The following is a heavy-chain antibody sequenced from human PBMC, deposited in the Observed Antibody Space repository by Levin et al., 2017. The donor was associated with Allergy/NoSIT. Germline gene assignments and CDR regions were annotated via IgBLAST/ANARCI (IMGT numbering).Heavy chain of an antibody. Sequence: GGSLRLSCKGSGYSFTSYWIGWVRQMPGKGLEWMGIIYPGDSDTRYSPSFQGQVTISADKSISTAYLQWSSLKASDTAMYYCARLVIAAAGTGVNGLYYFDYWGQGTLVTVSS. CDR1: GYSFTSYW. CDR2: IYPGDSDT. J-gene: IGHJ4*02. CDR3: ARLVIAAAGTGVNGLYYFDY. V-gene: IGHV5-51*01. D-gene: IGHD6-13*01.